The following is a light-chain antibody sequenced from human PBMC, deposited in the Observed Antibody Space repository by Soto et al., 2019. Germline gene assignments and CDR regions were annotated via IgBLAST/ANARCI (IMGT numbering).Light chain of an antibody. CDR2: DVY. J-gene: IGLJ1*01. CDR3: CSYAGSNTFYV. V-gene: IGLV2-11*01. CDR1: SSNVGGYNY. Sequence: QSVLTQPRSVSGSPGQSVTISCTGTSSNVGGYNYVSWYQHHPGKAPKLGIYDVYNRPSGVPDRFSGSKSDNTASLTISGLQAEDEADYCCCSYAGSNTFYVFGTGTKVTVL.